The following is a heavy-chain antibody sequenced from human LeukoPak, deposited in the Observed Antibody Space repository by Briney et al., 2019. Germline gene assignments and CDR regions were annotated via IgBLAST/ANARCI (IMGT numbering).Heavy chain of an antibody. D-gene: IGHD3-16*01. J-gene: IGHJ6*02. Sequence: ASVKVSCKASGYTFTIYGLSWVRQAPGQGLEWMGWISPSNSKTNYAQKFQGRVTMTTDTSTRTAYMELRSLRSDDTAVYYCARNNYGGMDVWGQGTAVTVSS. CDR3: ARNNYGGMDV. CDR1: GYTFTIYG. V-gene: IGHV1-18*01. CDR2: ISPSNSKT.